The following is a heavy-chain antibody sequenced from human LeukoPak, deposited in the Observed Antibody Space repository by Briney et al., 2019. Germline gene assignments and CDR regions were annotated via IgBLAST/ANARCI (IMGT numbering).Heavy chain of an antibody. CDR3: AKVGSGWCFDY. J-gene: IGHJ4*02. CDR2: ISGSGGST. CDR1: GFTFISYG. D-gene: IGHD6-19*01. V-gene: IGHV3-23*01. Sequence: AGGSLRLSCVASGFTFISYGMSWVRQAPGKGLEWVSAISGSGGSTYYADSVKGRFTIYRDNSKNTLYLQMNSLRADDTAVYYCAKVGSGWCFDYWGQGTLVTVSS.